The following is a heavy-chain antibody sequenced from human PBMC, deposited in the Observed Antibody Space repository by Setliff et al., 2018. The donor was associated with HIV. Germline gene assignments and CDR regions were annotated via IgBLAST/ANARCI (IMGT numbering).Heavy chain of an antibody. D-gene: IGHD3-10*01. CDR1: GDSISSHY. CDR3: ARVEAKVRGATYAMDV. CDR2: MYFSGNS. Sequence: PSETLSLTCTVSGDSISSHYWSWIRQAPGKGLEWIGTMYFSGNSRNSPSLKGRVTISVDTSKNQLSLNLTSVTAADTAVYYCARVEAKVRGATYAMDVWGQGTTVTVSS. V-gene: IGHV4-59*11. J-gene: IGHJ6*02.